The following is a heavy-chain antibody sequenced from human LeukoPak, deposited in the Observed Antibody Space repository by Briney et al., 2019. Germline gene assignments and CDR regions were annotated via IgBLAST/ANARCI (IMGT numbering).Heavy chain of an antibody. V-gene: IGHV3-23*01. CDR2: MSGGSVVGT. CDR3: ARSKGITTCIFDY. D-gene: IGHD1-14*01. Sequence: PGGSLRLSCAASGFTFSSSAMTWVRQAPGKGLEGVSSMSGGSVVGTNYADSVKGRFTISRDNSKNTLDLEMNSLRAEDTAVYYCARSKGITTCIFDYWGRGTLVTVSS. J-gene: IGHJ4*02. CDR1: GFTFSSSA.